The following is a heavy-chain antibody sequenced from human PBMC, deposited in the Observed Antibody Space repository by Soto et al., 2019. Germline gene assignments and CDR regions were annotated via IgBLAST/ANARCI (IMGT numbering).Heavy chain of an antibody. CDR3: AGVVWFRGMDV. CDR2: TYYRSKFIH. J-gene: IGHJ6*02. Sequence: SQTLSLPCDISGYSVSSSSAACNFIRQSPSRGLEWLGRTYYRSKFIHEYTASMESRININPDASKKQISLHIYSVTPEDTAVYYCAGVVWFRGMDVWGQGTTVTVSS. CDR1: GYSVSSSSAA. V-gene: IGHV6-1*01. D-gene: IGHD3-16*01.